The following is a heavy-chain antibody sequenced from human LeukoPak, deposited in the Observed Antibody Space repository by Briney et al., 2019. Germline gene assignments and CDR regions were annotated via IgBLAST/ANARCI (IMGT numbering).Heavy chain of an antibody. CDR2: IYPGDSDT. V-gene: IGHV5-51*01. CDR1: GYSFTSYW. D-gene: IGHD1-26*01. CDR3: AAYGSYPGSAFDI. J-gene: IGHJ3*02. Sequence: TPGESLKISCKGSGYSFTSYWIGWVRQMPGKGLEWMGIIYPGDSDTRYSPSFQGQGTISADKAISTAYLQWSSLKASDTAMYYCAAYGSYPGSAFDIWGQGTMVTVSS.